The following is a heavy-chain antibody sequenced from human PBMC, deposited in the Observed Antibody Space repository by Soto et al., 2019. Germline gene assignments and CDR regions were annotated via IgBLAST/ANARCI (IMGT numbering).Heavy chain of an antibody. V-gene: IGHV4-39*01. CDR3: ARSYKGYCSGGSCDPTDY. CDR2: ISYSGST. Sequence: QLQLQESGPGLVKPSETLSLTCTVSGGSISSSSYYWGWIRQPPGKGREWLGSISYSGSTYYNPSLKSRVTISVDTSKNQFSLKLSSVTAADTAVYYCARSYKGYCSGGSCDPTDYWGQGTLVTVSS. D-gene: IGHD2-15*01. J-gene: IGHJ4*02. CDR1: GGSISSSSYY.